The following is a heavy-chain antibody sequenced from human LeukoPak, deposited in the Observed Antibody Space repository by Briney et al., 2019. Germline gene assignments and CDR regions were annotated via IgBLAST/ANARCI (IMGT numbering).Heavy chain of an antibody. V-gene: IGHV3-23*01. CDR1: GFTFSNYV. CDR2: ISGSGDST. Sequence: RSGGSLRLSCAASGFTFSNYVMTWVRQAPGKGLEWVSGISGSGDSTYDADSVKGRFSISRDNSRNTLYLQMNSLRTDDTAVYYCARALGRLRFCTRISCPPLGFWGQGTLVTVSS. J-gene: IGHJ4*02. CDR3: ARALGRLRFCTRISCPPLGF. D-gene: IGHD2-2*01.